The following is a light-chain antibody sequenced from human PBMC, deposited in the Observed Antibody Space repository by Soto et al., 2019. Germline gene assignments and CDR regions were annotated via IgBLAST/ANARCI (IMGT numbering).Light chain of an antibody. J-gene: IGKJ2*01. V-gene: IGKV1-39*01. CDR3: QQSYSTPPT. CDR2: AAS. Sequence: DIPMTQSPSSLSASVGDRVTITCRASQSISSYFNWYQQKPGKAPKLLIYAASSLQSGVPSRFSGSGSGTDFTLTISSLQPEDVATYYCQQSYSTPPTFGQGTKLEIK. CDR1: QSISSY.